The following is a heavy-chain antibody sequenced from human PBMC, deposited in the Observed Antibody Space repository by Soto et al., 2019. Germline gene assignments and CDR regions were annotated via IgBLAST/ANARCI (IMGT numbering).Heavy chain of an antibody. D-gene: IGHD2-2*01. CDR3: ARDSKPGSPTYFDY. CDR2: IIPIFGTA. V-gene: IGHV1-69*13. J-gene: IGHJ4*02. Sequence: ASVKVSCKASGGTFSSYAISWVRQAPGQGLEWMGGIIPIFGTANYAQKFQGRVTITADESTSTAYMELSSLRSEDTAVYYCARDSKPGSPTYFDYWGQGTLVTVSS. CDR1: GGTFSSYA.